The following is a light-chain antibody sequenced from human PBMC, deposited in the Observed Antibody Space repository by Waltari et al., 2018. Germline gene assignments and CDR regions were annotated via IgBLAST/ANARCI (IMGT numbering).Light chain of an antibody. J-gene: IGLJ2*01. CDR2: EDS. CDR1: ALAQKY. CDR3: YSTDTSGTSRV. V-gene: IGLV3-10*01. Sequence: SYVLTQPPSVSVSPGQTARITCSGDALAQKYADWYQQKSGQAPVLVMFEDSKRPSDIPERFSGSSSGTVATLTVSGAQAEDEGDYYCYSTDTSGTSRVFGGGTKLTVL.